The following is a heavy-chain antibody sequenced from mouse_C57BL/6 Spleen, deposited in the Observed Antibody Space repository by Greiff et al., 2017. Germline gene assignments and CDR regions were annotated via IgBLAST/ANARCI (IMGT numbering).Heavy chain of an antibody. D-gene: IGHD3-1*01. CDR1: GYAFTNYL. CDR3: AGSGGYYVDY. Sequence: VQLMESGAELVRPGTSVKVSCTASGYAFTNYLIEWVQQRPGQGLEWIGVINPGGGGTNYPEKFKGRATLTADKSSSTAYLQLSSLASEDAEVYFCAGSGGYYVDYWGQGTTLTGFS. J-gene: IGHJ2*01. V-gene: IGHV1-54*01. CDR2: INPGGGGT.